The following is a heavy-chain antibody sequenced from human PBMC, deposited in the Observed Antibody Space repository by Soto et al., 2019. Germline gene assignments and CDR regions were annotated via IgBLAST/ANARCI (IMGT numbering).Heavy chain of an antibody. D-gene: IGHD1-26*01. CDR2: IDPDDSYT. CDR3: ASLTPPTLCSGSPCSGY. CDR1: GYSFTNYW. J-gene: IGHJ4*02. V-gene: IGHV5-10-1*01. Sequence: DSLKISCKGSGYSFTNYWIHWVRQMAGKGLEWMGRIDPDDSYTNYSPSFQGHVTISVDKSISTAYLQLSSLQASDTAIYYCASLTPPTLCSGSPCSGYCGQGTLVTVSS.